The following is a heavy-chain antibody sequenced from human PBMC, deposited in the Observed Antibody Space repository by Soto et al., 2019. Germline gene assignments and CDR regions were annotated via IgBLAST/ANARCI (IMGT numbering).Heavy chain of an antibody. D-gene: IGHD3-3*01. CDR3: AREWRAYYYYYYGMDV. CDR2: INPNSGGT. V-gene: IGHV1-2*02. J-gene: IGHJ6*02. Sequence: GASVKVSCMASGYTFTGYYMHWVRQAPGQGLEWMGWINPNSGGTNYAQKFQGRVTMTRDTSISTAYMELSRLRSDDTAVYYCAREWRAYYYYYYGMDVWGQGTTVTVSS. CDR1: GYTFTGYY.